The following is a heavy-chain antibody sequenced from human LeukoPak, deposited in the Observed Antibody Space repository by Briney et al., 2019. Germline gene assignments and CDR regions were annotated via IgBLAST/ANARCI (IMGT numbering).Heavy chain of an antibody. J-gene: IGHJ5*02. CDR2: IKEDGSET. V-gene: IGHV3-7*01. CDR1: GFTFKKYW. CDR3: ARDTAGGSYLPDQ. D-gene: IGHD1-26*01. Sequence: GGSLRLSCAASGFTFKKYWMNWVRQVPGKGLECLANIKEDGSETYYADSVKGRFTISRDNPKNLLFLQINSLRVEDTAVYYCARDTAGGSYLPDQWGQGTLVTVSS.